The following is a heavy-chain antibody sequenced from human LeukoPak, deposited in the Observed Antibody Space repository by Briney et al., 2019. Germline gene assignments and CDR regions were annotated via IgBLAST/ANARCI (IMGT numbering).Heavy chain of an antibody. Sequence: GGSLRLSCAASGFTFSSYGMHWVRQAPGKGLEWVSAISGSGGSTYYADSVKGRFTISRDNSKNTLYLQMNSLRAEDTAVYYCAKTDYGDYRDYWGQGTLVTVSS. V-gene: IGHV3-23*01. J-gene: IGHJ4*02. CDR2: ISGSGGST. CDR3: AKTDYGDYRDY. CDR1: GFTFSSYG. D-gene: IGHD4-17*01.